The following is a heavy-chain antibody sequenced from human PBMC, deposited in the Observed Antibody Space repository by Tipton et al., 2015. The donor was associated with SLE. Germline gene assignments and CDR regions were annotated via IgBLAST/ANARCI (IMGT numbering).Heavy chain of an antibody. J-gene: IGHJ4*02. CDR3: AKDLPGTVDY. V-gene: IGHV3-30*02. CDR2: RGRDVNFV. Sequence: SLRLSCVASGFTFSDPCMHWIRQAPGQGLEFVAFRGRDVNFVKYGDSVKGRLTNSRDNSRNTLYLQRNSLRIEDTALYYCAKDLPGTVDYWGQGTVVSVSS. D-gene: IGHD1-1*01. CDR1: GFTFSDPC.